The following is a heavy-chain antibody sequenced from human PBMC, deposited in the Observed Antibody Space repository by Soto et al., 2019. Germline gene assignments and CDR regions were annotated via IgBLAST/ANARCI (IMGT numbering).Heavy chain of an antibody. J-gene: IGHJ3*02. CDR2: IKQDGSEK. D-gene: IGHD3-3*01. CDR1: GFTFSSYW. V-gene: IGHV3-7*01. Sequence: GGSLRLSCAASGFTFSSYWMSWVRQAPGKGLEWVANIKQDGSEKYYVDSVKGRFTISRDNAKDSLYLQMDSLRAEDKAVYYSARPHPWSPIPFGVFDIWGKGTMVPVS. CDR3: ARPHPWSPIPFGVFDI.